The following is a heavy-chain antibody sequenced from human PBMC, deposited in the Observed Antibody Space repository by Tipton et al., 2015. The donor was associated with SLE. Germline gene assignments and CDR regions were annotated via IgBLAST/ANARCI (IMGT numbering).Heavy chain of an antibody. Sequence: SLRLSCAASGFTFDDYTMHWVRQAPGKGLEWVSLISWDGGSIYYADSVKGRFTISRDNAKNSPYLQMNSLRAEDTALYYCAKGISSKRYYYYYGMDVWGQGTTVTVSS. CDR3: AKGISSKRYYYYYGMDV. CDR1: GFTFDDYT. CDR2: ISWDGGSI. V-gene: IGHV3-43*01. D-gene: IGHD4-11*01. J-gene: IGHJ6*02.